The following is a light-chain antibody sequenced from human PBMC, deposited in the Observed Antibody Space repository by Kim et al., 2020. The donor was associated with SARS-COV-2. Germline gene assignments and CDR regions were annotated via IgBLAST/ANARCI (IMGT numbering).Light chain of an antibody. CDR2: QDT. CDR1: KLGDKY. Sequence: SYELTQPPSVSVSPGQTATITCSGDKLGDKYVCWYQQKPGQSPVLVIYQDTKRPSGIPERFSGSNSGNTATLTISGTQAMDEADYYCQACDSRTAVFGGGTQLTVL. V-gene: IGLV3-1*01. J-gene: IGLJ3*02. CDR3: QACDSRTAV.